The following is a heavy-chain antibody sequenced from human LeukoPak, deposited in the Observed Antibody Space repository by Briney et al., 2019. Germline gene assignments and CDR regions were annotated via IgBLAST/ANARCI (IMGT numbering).Heavy chain of an antibody. CDR2: IYSGGST. CDR3: ARVSVFSGSYLDY. V-gene: IGHV3-53*01. Sequence: GGSLRLSCAASGFTVSSSYMSWVRQAPGKGLEWVSVIYSGGSTYYADSVKGRFTISRDNSKNTLYLQMNSLRAEDTAVYYCARVSVFSGSYLDYWGQGTLVTVSS. CDR1: GFTVSSSY. D-gene: IGHD1-26*01. J-gene: IGHJ4*02.